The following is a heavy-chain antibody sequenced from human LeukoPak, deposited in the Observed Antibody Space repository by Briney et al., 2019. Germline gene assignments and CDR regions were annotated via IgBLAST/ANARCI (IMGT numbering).Heavy chain of an antibody. CDR3: ARVPIFGSGSAFDI. Sequence: SETLSLTCTVSGGSISSSCYYWGWIRQPPGKGLEWFGSIYYSGSTYYNPSLKSRVTISVDTSKNQFSLKLSSVTAADTAVYYCARVPIFGSGSAFDIWGQGTMVTVSS. CDR2: IYYSGST. V-gene: IGHV4-39*07. J-gene: IGHJ3*02. D-gene: IGHD3-10*01. CDR1: GGSISSSCYY.